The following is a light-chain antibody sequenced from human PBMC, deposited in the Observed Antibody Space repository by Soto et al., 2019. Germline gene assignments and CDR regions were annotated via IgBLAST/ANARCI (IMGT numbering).Light chain of an antibody. CDR1: QSISSW. J-gene: IGKJ1*01. CDR3: QQYNSYPWT. V-gene: IGKV1-5*01. Sequence: DIQMTQSPSTLSASVGDRVTITCRASQSISSWLAWYQQKPGKAPNLLIYDASNLESGVPSRFSGSGSGADFTLTISSLQPDDFATYYCQQYNSYPWTFGQGTKVEIK. CDR2: DAS.